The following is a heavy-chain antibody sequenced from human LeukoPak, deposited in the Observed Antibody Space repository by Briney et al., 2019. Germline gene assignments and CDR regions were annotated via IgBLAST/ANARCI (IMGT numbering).Heavy chain of an antibody. J-gene: IGHJ4*02. CDR3: ARDFSPWIQLWFL. Sequence: GGSLRLSCAASGFTFSSYSMNWVRQAPGKGLEWVSYISSSSSTIYYADSVKGRFTISRDNAKNSLYLQMNSLRAEDTAVYYCARDFSPWIQLWFLWGQGTLVTVPS. D-gene: IGHD5-18*01. V-gene: IGHV3-48*01. CDR2: ISSSSSTI. CDR1: GFTFSSYS.